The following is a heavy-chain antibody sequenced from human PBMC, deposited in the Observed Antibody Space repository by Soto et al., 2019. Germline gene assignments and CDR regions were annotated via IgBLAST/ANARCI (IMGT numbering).Heavy chain of an antibody. CDR3: ARGALSGYDTHFDY. J-gene: IGHJ4*02. Sequence: EVQLVESGGGLVKPGGPLRLSCAASGFTFSSYSMNWVRQAPGKGLEWVSSISSSSSYIYYADSVKGRFTISRDNAKNSLYLQMNSLRAEDTAVYYCARGALSGYDTHFDYWGQGTLVTVSS. V-gene: IGHV3-21*01. CDR2: ISSSSSYI. D-gene: IGHD5-12*01. CDR1: GFTFSSYS.